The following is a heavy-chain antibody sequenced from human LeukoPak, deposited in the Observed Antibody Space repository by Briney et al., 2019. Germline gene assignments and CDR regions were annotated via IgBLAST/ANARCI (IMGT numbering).Heavy chain of an antibody. D-gene: IGHD3-10*01. Sequence: SETLSLTCTVSGGSISSYYWSWIRQPPGKGLEWIGYIYYSGSTNYNPSLKSRVTMSVDTSKKQISLKLSSVTAADTAVYYCARDTDFGSGTKAFDIWGQGTIVTVSS. CDR2: IYYSGST. CDR1: GGSISSYY. V-gene: IGHV4-59*12. J-gene: IGHJ3*02. CDR3: ARDTDFGSGTKAFDI.